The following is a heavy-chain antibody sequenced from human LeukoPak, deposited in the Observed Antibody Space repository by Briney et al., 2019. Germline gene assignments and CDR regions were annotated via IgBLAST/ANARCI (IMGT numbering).Heavy chain of an antibody. Sequence: MPSETLSLTCTVSGGSISGYYWTWIRQPPGKGLEWIGYIYYTGSTNYNPSPKSRVTISVDTSKNQFSLNLSSVTAADTALYYCARFDRDGYNLDYWGQGTLVTVSS. J-gene: IGHJ4*02. CDR3: ARFDRDGYNLDY. D-gene: IGHD5-24*01. CDR1: GGSISGYY. CDR2: IYYTGST. V-gene: IGHV4-59*01.